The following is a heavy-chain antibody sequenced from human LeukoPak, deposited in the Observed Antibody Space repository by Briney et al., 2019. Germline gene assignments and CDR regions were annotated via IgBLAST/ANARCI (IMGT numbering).Heavy chain of an antibody. D-gene: IGHD2-15*01. CDR1: GCTFSSYA. CDR2: IIPIFGTA. Sequence: SVKVSCKASGCTFSSYAISWVRQAPGQGLEWMGGIIPIFGTANYAQKFQGRVTITADESTSTAYMELSSLRSEDTAVYYCARVKDCSGGSCPLGAFDIWGQGTMVTVSS. CDR3: ARVKDCSGGSCPLGAFDI. V-gene: IGHV1-69*01. J-gene: IGHJ3*02.